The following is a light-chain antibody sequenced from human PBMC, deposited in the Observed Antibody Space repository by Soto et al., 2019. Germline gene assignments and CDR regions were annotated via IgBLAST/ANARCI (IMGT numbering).Light chain of an antibody. CDR2: GAS. CDR1: QAIRND. J-gene: IGKJ1*01. V-gene: IGKV1-6*01. CDR3: LQDNNWPWT. Sequence: AIQMTQSPSSLSASVGDRVTITCRASQAIRNDLGWYQQKPGKAPNLLIYGASTLQSGVPSRFSGSGYGTHFTHTISILQPEDFATYYCLQDNNWPWTFGQGTKVEI.